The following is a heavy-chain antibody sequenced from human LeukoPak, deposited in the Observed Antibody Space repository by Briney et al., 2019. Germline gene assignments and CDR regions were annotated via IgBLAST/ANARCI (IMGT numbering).Heavy chain of an antibody. D-gene: IGHD3-22*01. CDR1: GFTFSSYW. J-gene: IGHJ3*02. Sequence: GGSLRLSCAASGFTFSSYWMTWVRQAPGMGLEWVANIKEDGSEKYYVDSVKGRFTISRDNAKNSLYLQMNSLRAEYTAVYYCARADSTGAFDIWGQATMVTVS. V-gene: IGHV3-7*01. CDR3: ARADSTGAFDI. CDR2: IKEDGSEK.